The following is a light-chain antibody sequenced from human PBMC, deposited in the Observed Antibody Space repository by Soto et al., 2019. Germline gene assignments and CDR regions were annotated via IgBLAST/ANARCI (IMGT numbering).Light chain of an antibody. CDR3: QQYGSSPRT. V-gene: IGKV3-15*01. Sequence: EIVMTQSPATLSVSPGESAALSCRASQGVSSNLAWYQQKPGQAPRLLIFGATSRATGIPARVSGTGSGTDFTLTISRLEPEEFAVYYCQQYGSSPRTVGQGTKVAIK. CDR2: GAT. J-gene: IGKJ1*01. CDR1: QGVSSN.